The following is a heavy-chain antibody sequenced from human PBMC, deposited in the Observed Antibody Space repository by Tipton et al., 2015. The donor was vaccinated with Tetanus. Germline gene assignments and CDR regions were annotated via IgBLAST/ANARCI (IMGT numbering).Heavy chain of an antibody. CDR3: ARATSTGPAYNWFDP. J-gene: IGHJ5*02. CDR2: MYYSGTT. Sequence: TLSLTCAVSGGSISSGGYSWTWIRQPPGKGLQWIGYMYYSGTTHYNPSVKSRVTISIDRSKNQLSLKLTPVTAADTAVYYCARATSTGPAYNWFDPWGQGPLVTVSS. V-gene: IGHV4-30-2*01. CDR1: GGSISSGGYS. D-gene: IGHD2-8*02.